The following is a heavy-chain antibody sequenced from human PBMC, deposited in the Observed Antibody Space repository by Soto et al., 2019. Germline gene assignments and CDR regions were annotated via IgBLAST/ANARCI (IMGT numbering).Heavy chain of an antibody. D-gene: IGHD5-12*01. CDR1: GFTFSRYW. J-gene: IGHJ4*02. CDR3: AREYNGYDFGY. Sequence: GGSLRLSCAASGFTFSRYWMSWVRQATGKGLEWVANMKEDGSEKYYMDSVKGRFIISRDNAQNSLYLQMNSLRAEDTAVYYCAREYNGYDFGYWGQGTLVTVSS. V-gene: IGHV3-7*01. CDR2: MKEDGSEK.